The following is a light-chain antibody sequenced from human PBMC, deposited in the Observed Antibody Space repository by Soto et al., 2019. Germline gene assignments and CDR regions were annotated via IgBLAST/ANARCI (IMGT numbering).Light chain of an antibody. CDR2: EVS. CDR1: SSDVGAYGY. CDR3: SSYTTSSTVV. J-gene: IGLJ2*01. V-gene: IGLV2-14*01. Sequence: QSALTQPASVSGSPGQSITISCTGTSSDVGAYGYVSWYQQHPGKAPKLMIYEVSYRPSGVSNRFSGSKSGNAASLTISGLQAEDEADYSCSSYTTSSTVVFGGGTKVTVL.